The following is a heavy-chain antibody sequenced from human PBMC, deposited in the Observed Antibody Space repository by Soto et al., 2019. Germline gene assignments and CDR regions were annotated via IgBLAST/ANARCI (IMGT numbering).Heavy chain of an antibody. D-gene: IGHD6-13*01. V-gene: IGHV3-48*01. CDR1: GFTFSSYN. Sequence: PGGSLRLSCAASGFTFSSYNMNWVRPAPGKGLEWVSYISSSSSTIYYADSVKGRFTISRDNAKNSLYLQMNSLRAEDTAVYYCARHPERIAQIGWFDPWGQGTLVTVSS. CDR3: ARHPERIAQIGWFDP. CDR2: ISSSSSTI. J-gene: IGHJ5*02.